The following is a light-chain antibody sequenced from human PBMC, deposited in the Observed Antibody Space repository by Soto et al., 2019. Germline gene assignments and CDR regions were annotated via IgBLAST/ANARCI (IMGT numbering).Light chain of an antibody. CDR2: EVS. Sequence: QSALTQPASVSGSPGQSITISCTGTSSDVGSYNLVSWYQQHPGKAPKLMIYEVSKRPSGVSNRFSGSKSGNTASLTSSGLEAEDEADYYCCSYAVSSTPHVVFGGGTKLTLL. J-gene: IGLJ2*01. CDR1: SSDVGSYNL. CDR3: CSYAVSSTPHVV. V-gene: IGLV2-23*02.